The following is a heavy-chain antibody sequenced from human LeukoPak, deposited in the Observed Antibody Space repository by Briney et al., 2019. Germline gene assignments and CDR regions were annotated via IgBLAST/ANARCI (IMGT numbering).Heavy chain of an antibody. CDR3: AKDSAFYYIDV. D-gene: IGHD3-10*01. CDR1: GFNFRNYG. Sequence: GGSLRLSCAASGFNFRNYGMHWVRQAPGKGLEWVAFIRYNGNNQYYADSVKGRFTISRDNSKNTLYLQMNSLKGDDTAVYYCAKDSAFYYIDVWGKGTTVIISS. CDR2: IRYNGNNQ. J-gene: IGHJ6*03. V-gene: IGHV3-30*02.